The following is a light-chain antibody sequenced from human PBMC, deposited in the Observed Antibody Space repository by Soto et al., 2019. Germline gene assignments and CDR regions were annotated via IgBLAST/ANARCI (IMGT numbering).Light chain of an antibody. CDR3: QSYDATNQV. Sequence: NFMLTQPHSVSESPGKTVIISCTRSSGSIASNYVQWYQQRPGSSPTTVIYEDNQRPSGVPDRFSVSIDSSSNSASLTISGLETEDEADYYCQSYDATNQVFGGGTKLTVL. CDR1: SGSIASNY. CDR2: EDN. V-gene: IGLV6-57*01. J-gene: IGLJ3*02.